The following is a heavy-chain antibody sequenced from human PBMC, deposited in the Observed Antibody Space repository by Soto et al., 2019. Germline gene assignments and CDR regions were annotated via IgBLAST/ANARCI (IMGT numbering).Heavy chain of an antibody. V-gene: IGHV1-46*01. D-gene: IGHD3-16*01. CDR1: GYTFTTYY. J-gene: IGHJ2*01. CDR3: ARDRWAYFDL. Sequence: QVQLVQSGAEIKKPGASVQISCKASGYTFTTYYIHWVRQAPGQGLEWMGVINSSGGNTNYTQKFQGKVTMTRDTSTGTVYMELSSLRSEDTAIYYCARDRWAYFDLWGRGTQVTVSS. CDR2: INSSGGNT.